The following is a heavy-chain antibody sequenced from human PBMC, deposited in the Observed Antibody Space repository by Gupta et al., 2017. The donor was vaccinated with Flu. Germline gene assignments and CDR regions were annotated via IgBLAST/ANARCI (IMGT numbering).Heavy chain of an antibody. V-gene: IGHV4-34*01. Sequence: QVQLQQWGAGLLKPSETLSLTCAVYGGSFSGYYWSWIRQPPGKGLEWIGEINHSGSTNYNPSLKSRVTISVDTSKNQFSLKLSSVTAADTAVYYCAGLVGKQWLATYYYYYMDVWGKGTTVTVSS. CDR3: AGLVGKQWLATYYYYYMDV. J-gene: IGHJ6*03. CDR2: INHSGST. D-gene: IGHD6-19*01. CDR1: GGSFSGYY.